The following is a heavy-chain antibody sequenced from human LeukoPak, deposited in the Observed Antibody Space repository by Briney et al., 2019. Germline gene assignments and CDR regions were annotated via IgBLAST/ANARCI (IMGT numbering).Heavy chain of an antibody. CDR2: IKEDGSEK. CDR1: GFTFSSYW. D-gene: IGHD3-16*01. J-gene: IGHJ4*02. CDR3: ARDWAYDY. V-gene: IGHV3-7*01. Sequence: GGSLRLSCAASGFTFSSYWTSWVRQAPGKGLEWVANIKEDGSEKYYVDSVKGRFTISRDYAENSLYLQMNNLRVEDTAVYYCARDWAYDYWGQGTLVTVSS.